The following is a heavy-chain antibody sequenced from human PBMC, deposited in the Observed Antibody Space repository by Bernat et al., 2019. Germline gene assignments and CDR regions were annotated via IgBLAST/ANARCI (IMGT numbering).Heavy chain of an antibody. CDR3: ASLYYYDSYAFDI. Sequence: QVQLQELGPGLVKPSETLSLTCTVSGGSISSYYWSWIRQPPGKGLEWIGYIYYSGSTNYNPSLKSRVTISVDTSKNQFSLKLSSVTAADTAVYYCASLYYYDSYAFDIWGQGTMVTVSS. CDR2: IYYSGST. CDR1: GGSISSYY. D-gene: IGHD3-22*01. V-gene: IGHV4-59*01. J-gene: IGHJ3*02.